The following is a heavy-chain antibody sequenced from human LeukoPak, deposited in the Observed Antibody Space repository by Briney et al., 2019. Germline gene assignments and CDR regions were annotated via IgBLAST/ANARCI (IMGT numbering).Heavy chain of an antibody. Sequence: GASVKVSCKASGYTFTSYGISWVRQAPGQGLEWMGWISAYNGNTNYAQKLQGRVTMTTDTSTSTAYMELRSLRSDDTAVYYCAREDGQYQLLSQWTIDYWGQGTLVTVSS. V-gene: IGHV1-18*01. CDR2: ISAYNGNT. D-gene: IGHD2-2*01. CDR3: AREDGQYQLLSQWTIDY. CDR1: GYTFTSYG. J-gene: IGHJ4*02.